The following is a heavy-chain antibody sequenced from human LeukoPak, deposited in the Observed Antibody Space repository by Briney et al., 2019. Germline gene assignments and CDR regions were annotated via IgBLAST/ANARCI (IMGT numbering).Heavy chain of an antibody. D-gene: IGHD6-19*01. CDR3: AKDAEQWLIRSFDY. Sequence: GGSLRLSCAASGFTFSGYGMHWVRQAPGKGLGWVAFIRYDGSNKYYADSVKGRFTISRDNSKNTLYLQMNSLRAEDTAVYYCAKDAEQWLIRSFDYWGQGTLVTVSS. J-gene: IGHJ4*02. V-gene: IGHV3-30*02. CDR1: GFTFSGYG. CDR2: IRYDGSNK.